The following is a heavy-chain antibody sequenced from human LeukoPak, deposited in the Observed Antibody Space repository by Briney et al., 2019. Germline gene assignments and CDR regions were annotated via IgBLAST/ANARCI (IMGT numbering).Heavy chain of an antibody. D-gene: IGHD7-27*01. CDR3: ARDLTGTSDY. J-gene: IGHJ4*02. V-gene: IGHV1-2*02. CDR1: GYTFTSYY. Sequence: GASVKVSCKASGYTFTSYYMHCGRQAPGQGLEWMGWINPNTGDTHYALKFQGRVTMTRDTSISTTYMDLSRLTYDDTAVYYCARDLTGTSDYWGQGTLLTVSS. CDR2: INPNTGDT.